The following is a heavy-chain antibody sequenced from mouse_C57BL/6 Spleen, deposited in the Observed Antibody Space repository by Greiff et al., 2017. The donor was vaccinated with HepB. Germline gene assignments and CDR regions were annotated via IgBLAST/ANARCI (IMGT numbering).Heavy chain of an antibody. D-gene: IGHD1-1*01. CDR2: INPSNGGT. V-gene: IGHV1-53*01. CDR1: GYTFTSYW. J-gene: IGHJ2*01. CDR3: ARAPITTVVADFDY. Sequence: VQLQQPGTELVKPGASVKLSCKASGYTFTSYWMHWVKQRPGQGLEWIGNINPSNGGTNYNEKFKSKATLTVDKSSSTAYMQLSSLSSEDSAVYYCARAPITTVVADFDYWGQGTTLTVSS.